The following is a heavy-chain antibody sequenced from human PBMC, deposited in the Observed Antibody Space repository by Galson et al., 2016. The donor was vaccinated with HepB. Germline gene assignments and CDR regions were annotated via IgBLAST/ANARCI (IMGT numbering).Heavy chain of an antibody. Sequence: SLRLSCAASGSSFRTYSMNWVRQAPGKGLEWISYISWTSGTIYYADSVKGRFTISRDNAKDSLYLQMNALRDEDTAVYYCATDRRPDVWGQGTMVTVSS. CDR1: GSSFRTYS. V-gene: IGHV3-48*02. CDR3: ATDRRPDV. D-gene: IGHD1-1*01. J-gene: IGHJ6*02. CDR2: ISWTSGTI.